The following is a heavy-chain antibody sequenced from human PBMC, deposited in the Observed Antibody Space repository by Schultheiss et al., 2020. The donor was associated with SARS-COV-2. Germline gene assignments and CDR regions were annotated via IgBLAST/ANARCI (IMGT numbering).Heavy chain of an antibody. D-gene: IGHD4-23*01. CDR1: GGSISSYY. Sequence: ETLSLTCTVSGGSISSYYWSWIRQAPGKGLDWVASISGTSSPIYYADSVKGRFIISRDNAKNSLYLQMNSLRAEDTAVYYCAGAPAWTTVAHYGVDVWGQGTTVTVSS. CDR3: AGAPAWTTVAHYGVDV. J-gene: IGHJ6*02. V-gene: IGHV3-21*01. CDR2: ISGTSSPI.